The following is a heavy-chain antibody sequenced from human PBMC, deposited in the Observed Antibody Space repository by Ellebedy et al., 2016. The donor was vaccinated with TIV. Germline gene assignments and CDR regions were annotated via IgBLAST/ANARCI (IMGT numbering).Heavy chain of an antibody. CDR1: GFTFSSYS. CDR2: LYSGGGT. V-gene: IGHV3-53*01. CDR3: TTGRSYYYGMDV. Sequence: GGSLRLXXAASGFTFSSYSMNWVRQAPGKGLEWVSVLYSGGGTYYADSVKGRFTISRDNSKNTLYLQMNSLRAEDTAVYYCTTGRSYYYGMDVWGQGTTVTVSS. J-gene: IGHJ6*02.